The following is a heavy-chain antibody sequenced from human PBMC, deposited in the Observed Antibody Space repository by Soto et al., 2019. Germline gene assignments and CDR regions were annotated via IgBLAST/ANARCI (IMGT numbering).Heavy chain of an antibody. V-gene: IGHV3-15*07. D-gene: IGHD1-1*01. J-gene: IGHJ6*02. CDR1: GFTFSNAW. CDR2: IKSKTDGGTT. Sequence: GGSLRLSCAASGFTFSNAWMNWVRQAPGKGLEWVGRIKSKTDGGTTDYAAPVKGRFTISRDDSKNTLYLQMNSLKTEDTAVYYCTTDSPKLEPPPDYVRYYYYGMDVWGQGTTVTVSS. CDR3: TTDSPKLEPPPDYVRYYYYGMDV.